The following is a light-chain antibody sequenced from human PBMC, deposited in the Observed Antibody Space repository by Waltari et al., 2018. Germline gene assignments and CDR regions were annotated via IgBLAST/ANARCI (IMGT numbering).Light chain of an antibody. J-gene: IGKJ4*01. CDR1: QNVLYSSHNKNY. V-gene: IGKV4-1*01. CDR3: QQYYSFPVT. Sequence: DIVMNQSPDSLAVSLGERATINCKSSQNVLYSSHNKNYLAWYQQKPGQPPKLRIYWASTRESGVPDRFSGSGSGTDFTLTISRLQAEDVAVYYCQQYYSFPVTFGGGTKVEIK. CDR2: WAS.